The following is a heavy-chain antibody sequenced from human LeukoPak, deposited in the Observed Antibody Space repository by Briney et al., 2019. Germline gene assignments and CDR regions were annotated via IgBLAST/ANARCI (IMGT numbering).Heavy chain of an antibody. J-gene: IGHJ4*02. Sequence: PGGSLRLSCAASGFTFSTYEMNWVRQAPGKGLEWVSYISSSGSTIYYADSVKGRFTISGDNAKNSLYLQMNSLRAEDTAVYYCAREGGYGDYYYFDYWGQGTLVTVSS. CDR3: AREGGYGDYYYFDY. CDR2: ISSSGSTI. V-gene: IGHV3-48*03. CDR1: GFTFSTYE. D-gene: IGHD4-17*01.